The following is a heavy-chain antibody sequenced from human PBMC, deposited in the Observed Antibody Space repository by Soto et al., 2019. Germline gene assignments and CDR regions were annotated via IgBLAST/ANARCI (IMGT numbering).Heavy chain of an antibody. D-gene: IGHD2-8*01. J-gene: IGHJ1*01. Sequence: ASVKVSCKVSGYTLTELSMHWLRQAPGKGLEWMGGFDPEDGETIYAQKFQGRVTMTEDTSTDTAYMELSSLRSEDTAVYYCATGGRNGGTEKPPFQHFGQGNLVTFSS. CDR1: GYTLTELS. CDR2: FDPEDGET. CDR3: ATGGRNGGTEKPPFQH. V-gene: IGHV1-24*01.